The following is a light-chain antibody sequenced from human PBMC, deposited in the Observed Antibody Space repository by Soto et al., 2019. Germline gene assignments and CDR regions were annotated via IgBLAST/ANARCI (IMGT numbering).Light chain of an antibody. CDR3: QHYNSYSEA. CDR2: DAS. CDR1: QNIRGW. Sequence: DIRMTQSPSTLSTSVGDRVTITCRASQNIRGWLAWYQQKPGKAPKLLIYDASTLESGVPSRFSGSGSGTEFTLTISSLQPDDFATYYCQHYNSYSEAFGQGTKVDI. V-gene: IGKV1-5*01. J-gene: IGKJ1*01.